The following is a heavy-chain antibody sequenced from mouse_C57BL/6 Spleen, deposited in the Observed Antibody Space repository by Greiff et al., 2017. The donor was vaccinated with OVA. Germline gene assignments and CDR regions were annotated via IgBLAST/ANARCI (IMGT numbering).Heavy chain of an antibody. D-gene: IGHD1-1*01. J-gene: IGHJ1*03. V-gene: IGHV2-5*01. CDR3: AKSDGSSYWYFDV. CDR2: IWRGGST. Sequence: VQLQQSGPGLVQPSQSLSITCTVSGFSLTSYGVHWVRQSPGKGLEWLGVIWRGGSTDYNAAFMSRLSITKDNSKSQVFFKMNSLQADDTAIYYGAKSDGSSYWYFDVWGTGTTVTVSS. CDR1: GFSLTSYG.